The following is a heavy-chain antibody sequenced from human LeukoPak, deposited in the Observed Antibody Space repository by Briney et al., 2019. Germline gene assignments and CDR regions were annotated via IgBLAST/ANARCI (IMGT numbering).Heavy chain of an antibody. J-gene: IGHJ4*02. CDR3: AHGAMYQLDY. Sequence: PGGSLRLSCTVSGHPFSSFTLNWVRQSPGKGLEWVSSISSSSTYTYYADSVKGRFTISRDNAKNSLFLQMNSLRAEDTAVYYCAHGAMYQLDYWGQGTLVTVSS. V-gene: IGHV3-21*04. CDR1: GHPFSSFT. CDR2: ISSSSTYT. D-gene: IGHD2-2*01.